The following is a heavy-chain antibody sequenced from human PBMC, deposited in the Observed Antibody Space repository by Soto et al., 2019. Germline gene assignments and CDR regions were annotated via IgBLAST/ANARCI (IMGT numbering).Heavy chain of an antibody. Sequence: EVQLLKSGGDLVQPGGSLRLSCVASGFTFTTYAMSWVRQAPDKGLEWVSSVGRSGDDTYYADSVKGRLTISRDNSKNTLYLQMNSLRGEDTAVYYCAFSYHCDYWGQGTLVTVSS. CDR1: GFTFTTYA. J-gene: IGHJ4*02. V-gene: IGHV3-23*01. CDR3: AFSYHCDY. CDR2: VGRSGDDT.